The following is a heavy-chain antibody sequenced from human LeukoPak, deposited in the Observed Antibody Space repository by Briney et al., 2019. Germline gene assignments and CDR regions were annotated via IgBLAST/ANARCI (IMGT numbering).Heavy chain of an antibody. Sequence: GGSLRLSCAASGFTFSSYAMHWVRQAPGKGLEWVAVISYDGSNKYYADSVKGRFTISRDNSKNTLYLQMNSLRAEDTAVYYCARTGHYDSSGYYVWGQGTLVTVSS. J-gene: IGHJ4*02. CDR1: GFTFSSYA. D-gene: IGHD3-22*01. V-gene: IGHV3-30-3*01. CDR3: ARTGHYDSSGYYV. CDR2: ISYDGSNK.